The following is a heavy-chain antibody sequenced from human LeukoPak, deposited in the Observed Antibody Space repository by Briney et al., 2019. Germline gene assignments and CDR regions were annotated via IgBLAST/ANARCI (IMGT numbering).Heavy chain of an antibody. CDR2: ISSSSSTI. V-gene: IGHV3-48*01. J-gene: IGHJ4*02. CDR3: ARYCSSASSYDLGDY. D-gene: IGHD2-2*01. CDR1: GFTFGSYS. Sequence: PGGSLRLSCAASGFTFGSYSMNWVRQAPGKGLEWVSYISSSSSTIYYADSVKGRFTISRDNAKTSLYLQMNSLRAEDTAVYYCARYCSSASSYDLGDYWGQGTLVTVSS.